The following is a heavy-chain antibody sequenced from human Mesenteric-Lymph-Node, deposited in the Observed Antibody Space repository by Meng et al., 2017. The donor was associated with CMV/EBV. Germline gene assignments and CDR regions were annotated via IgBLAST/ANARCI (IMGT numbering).Heavy chain of an antibody. Sequence: FTFTNAYMSGVRQAPGKGLEWVGRIKSKTDGGTTDYAAPVKGRFTISRDDSKNTLYLQMNSLKTEDTAMYYCTTVLRISMIVVIITDYWGQGTLVTVSS. D-gene: IGHD3-22*01. V-gene: IGHV3-15*01. J-gene: IGHJ4*02. CDR3: TTVLRISMIVVIITDY. CDR1: FTFTNAY. CDR2: IKSKTDGGTT.